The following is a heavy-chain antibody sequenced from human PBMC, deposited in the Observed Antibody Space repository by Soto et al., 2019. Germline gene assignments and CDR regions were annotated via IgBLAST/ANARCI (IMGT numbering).Heavy chain of an antibody. CDR3: AREGVDTAMVTGMDV. D-gene: IGHD5-18*01. V-gene: IGHV3-21*01. J-gene: IGHJ6*02. CDR2: ISSSSYI. CDR1: GFTFSSYS. Sequence: GGSLRLSCAASGFTFSSYSMNWVRQAPGKGLEWVSSISSSSYIYYADSVKGRFTISRDNAKNSLYLQMNSLRAEDTAVYYCAREGVDTAMVTGMDVWGQGTTVTVSS.